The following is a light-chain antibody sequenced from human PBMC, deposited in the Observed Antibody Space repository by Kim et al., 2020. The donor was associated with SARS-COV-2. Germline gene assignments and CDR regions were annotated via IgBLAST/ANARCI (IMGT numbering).Light chain of an antibody. CDR2: DVS. CDR3: NAYTSSALYV. Sequence: GQSITFSCTGTSSDVGIYNSVSWYQQHPGKAPKLLIYDVSNRPSGISNRFSGSKSGNTASLTISGLQAEDEADYYCNAYTSSALYVFGTGTKVTVL. CDR1: SSDVGIYNS. J-gene: IGLJ1*01. V-gene: IGLV2-14*03.